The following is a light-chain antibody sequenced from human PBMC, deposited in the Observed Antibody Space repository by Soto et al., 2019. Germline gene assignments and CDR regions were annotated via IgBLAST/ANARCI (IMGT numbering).Light chain of an antibody. CDR3: SAWDDSLYGWV. J-gene: IGLJ3*02. V-gene: IGLV1-44*01. CDR1: SSNIGSNT. Sequence: QPVLTQPPSASGTPGQTVTISCSGSSSNIGSNTVSWYQQLPGTAPRLLIYFNNQRPSGVPDRFSGSKSGTSASLAISGLQSEDEADYYCSAWDDSLYGWVFGGGTKLTVL. CDR2: FNN.